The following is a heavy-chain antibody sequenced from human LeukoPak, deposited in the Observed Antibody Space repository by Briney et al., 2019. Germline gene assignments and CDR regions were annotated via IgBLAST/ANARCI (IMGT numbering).Heavy chain of an antibody. CDR2: INAGNGNT. CDR3: ARDPYCSSTSCFDYYYYGMDV. Sequence: ASVKVSCKASGYTFTSYDINWVRQAPGQRLEWMGWINAGNGNTKYSQKFQGRVTITRDTSASTAYMELSSLRSEDTAVYYCARDPYCSSTSCFDYYYYGMDVWGQGTTVTVSS. D-gene: IGHD2-2*01. CDR1: GYTFTSYD. J-gene: IGHJ6*02. V-gene: IGHV1-3*01.